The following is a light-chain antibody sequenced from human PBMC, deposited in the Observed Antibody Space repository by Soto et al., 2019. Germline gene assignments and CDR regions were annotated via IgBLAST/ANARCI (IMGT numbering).Light chain of an antibody. J-gene: IGKJ1*01. CDR1: QSVLYSSNNKNY. CDR2: WAS. Sequence: DIVMTQSPDSLAVSLGERATINCKSRQSVLYSSNNKNYLSWYQQRQGQPPKLLFYWASTRESGVPDRFSGSGSGTHLTITITSLQAEDVEVYYCQQYYSSPPTFGQGTKGDIK. CDR3: QQYYSSPPT. V-gene: IGKV4-1*01.